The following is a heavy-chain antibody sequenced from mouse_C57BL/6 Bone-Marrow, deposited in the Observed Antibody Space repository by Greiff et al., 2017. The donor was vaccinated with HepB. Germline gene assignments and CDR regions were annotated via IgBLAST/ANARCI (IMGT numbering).Heavy chain of an antibody. D-gene: IGHD3-3*01. Sequence: QVQLQQSGAELARPGASVKLSCKASGYTFTSYGISWVKQRTGQGLEWVGEIYPRSGNTYYNEKFKGKATLTADKSSSTAYMELRSLTSEDSAVYFCAREGAGYYFDYWGQGTTLTVSS. CDR3: AREGAGYYFDY. V-gene: IGHV1-81*01. CDR2: IYPRSGNT. CDR1: GYTFTSYG. J-gene: IGHJ2*01.